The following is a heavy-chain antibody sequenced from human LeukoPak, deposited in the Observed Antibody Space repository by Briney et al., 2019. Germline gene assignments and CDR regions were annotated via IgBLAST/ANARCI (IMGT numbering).Heavy chain of an antibody. V-gene: IGHV4-30-2*01. CDR3: ARVIAVAGLFGYFDY. CDR1: GGSISSGGYY. J-gene: IGHJ4*02. D-gene: IGHD6-19*01. Sequence: SQTLSLTCTVSGGSISSGGYYWSWIRQPPGKGLEWIGEINHSGSTNYNPSLKSRVTIPVDTSKNQFSLKLSSVTAADTAVYYCARVIAVAGLFGYFDYWGQGTLVTVSS. CDR2: INHSGST.